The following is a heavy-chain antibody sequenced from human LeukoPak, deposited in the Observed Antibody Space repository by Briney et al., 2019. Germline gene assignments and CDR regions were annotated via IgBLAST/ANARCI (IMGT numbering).Heavy chain of an antibody. CDR3: ARESQSAYYFDSSGYEDAFDI. V-gene: IGHV3-11*04. Sequence: GGSLRLSCAASGFTFSDYYMSWIRQAPGKGLEWVSYISSSGSTIYYADSVKGRFTISRDNAKNSLYLQMNSLRAEDTAVYYCARESQSAYYFDSSGYEDAFDIWGQGTMVTVSS. CDR2: ISSSGSTI. D-gene: IGHD3-22*01. J-gene: IGHJ3*02. CDR1: GFTFSDYY.